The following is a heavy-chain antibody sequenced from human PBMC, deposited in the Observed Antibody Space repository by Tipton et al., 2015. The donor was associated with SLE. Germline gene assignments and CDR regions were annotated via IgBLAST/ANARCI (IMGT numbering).Heavy chain of an antibody. V-gene: IGHV5-51*01. CDR2: IYPGDSDT. J-gene: IGHJ3*02. CDR3: ARQPGDYVSSDAFDI. Sequence: QSGAEVKKPGESLTISCKGSGYSFTKYWIGWVRQMPGKGLEWMGIIYPGDSDTRYSPSFQGQVTISADKSISTAYLQWSSLKASDTAMYYCARQPGDYVSSDAFDIWGQGTMVTVSS. D-gene: IGHD4-17*01. CDR1: GYSFTKYW.